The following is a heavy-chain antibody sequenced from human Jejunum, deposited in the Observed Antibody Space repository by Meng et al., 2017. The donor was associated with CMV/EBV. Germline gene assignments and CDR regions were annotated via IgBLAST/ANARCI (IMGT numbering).Heavy chain of an antibody. CDR1: GYTFPTYG. CDR2: SSTSNGNT. Sequence: VQLVQSGTEVKKPGASVKVSCKPSGYTFPTYGISWVRQAPGQGLEWVGWSSTSNGNTHYAQKVQDRVTMTTDTSTSTAYMELRSLTSDDTAVYYCVRDFWSDFYAYWGQGTLVTVSS. CDR3: VRDFWSDFYAY. D-gene: IGHD3-3*01. J-gene: IGHJ4*02. V-gene: IGHV1-18*01.